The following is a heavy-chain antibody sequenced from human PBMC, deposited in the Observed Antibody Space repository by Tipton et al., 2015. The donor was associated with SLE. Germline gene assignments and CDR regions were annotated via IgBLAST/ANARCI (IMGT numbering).Heavy chain of an antibody. D-gene: IGHD3-22*01. CDR2: INHSGGT. CDR1: GGSISGYY. V-gene: IGHV4-34*01. J-gene: IGHJ4*02. CDR3: AREYYDTSGLSYVDY. Sequence: GLVKPSETLSLTCTVSGGSISGYYWSWIRQSPGEGLEWIGEINHSGGTNYNPSLKSRVTISVDTSAKHFSLRLSSVTAADTAVYYCAREYYDTSGLSYVDYWRLGALVTVSS.